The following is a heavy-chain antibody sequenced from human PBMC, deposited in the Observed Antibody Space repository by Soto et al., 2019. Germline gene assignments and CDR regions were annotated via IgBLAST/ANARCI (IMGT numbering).Heavy chain of an antibody. J-gene: IGHJ6*02. V-gene: IGHV5-10-1*01. CDR1: GYSFTSYW. CDR2: IDPSDSYT. CDR3: ARYIVATTYYGMDV. D-gene: IGHD5-12*01. Sequence: VESLKISCNGSGYSFTSYWISWVRQMPGKGLEWMGRIDPSDSYTNYSPSFQGHVTISADKSISTAYLQWSSLKASDTAMYYCARYIVATTYYGMDVWGQGTTVTVSS.